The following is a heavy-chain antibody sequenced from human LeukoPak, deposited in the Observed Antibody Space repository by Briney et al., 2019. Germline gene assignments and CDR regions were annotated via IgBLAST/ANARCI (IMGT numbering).Heavy chain of an antibody. CDR1: GFTFSTYS. D-gene: IGHD3-10*01. J-gene: IGHJ6*03. Sequence: GGSLRLSCAASGFTFSTYSIHWVRQAPGKGLEWVANIKQDGSEKYYVDSVKGRFTISRDNAKNSLYLQMNSLRAEDTAVYYCARDSSGWPYYYYMDVWDKGTTVTVSS. CDR2: IKQDGSEK. CDR3: ARDSSGWPYYYYMDV. V-gene: IGHV3-7*01.